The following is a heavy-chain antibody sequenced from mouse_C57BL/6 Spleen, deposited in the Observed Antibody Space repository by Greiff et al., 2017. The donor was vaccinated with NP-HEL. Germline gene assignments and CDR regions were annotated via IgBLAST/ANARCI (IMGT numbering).Heavy chain of an antibody. CDR1: GYAFSSYW. J-gene: IGHJ3*01. CDR2: IYPGDGDT. Sequence: QVQLKQSGAELVKPGASVKISCKASGYAFSSYWMNWVKQRPGKGLEWIGQIYPGDGDTNYKGKFKGKATLTADKSSSTAYLQLSSLTSEDSAVYFCARWDYYGYDVAYWGQGTLVTVSA. D-gene: IGHD2-2*01. V-gene: IGHV1-80*01. CDR3: ARWDYYGYDVAY.